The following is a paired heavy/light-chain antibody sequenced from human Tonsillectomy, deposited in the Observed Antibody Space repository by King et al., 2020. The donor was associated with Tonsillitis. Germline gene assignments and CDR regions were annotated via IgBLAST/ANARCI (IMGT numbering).Heavy chain of an antibody. J-gene: IGHJ4*02. CDR1: GFTFSNYA. V-gene: IGHV3-30*18. D-gene: IGHD3-9*01. Sequence: QVHLVASGGGVVQPGMSLRLSCAASGFTFSNYAIHWVRQAPGKGPEWISHISYDVSNQKYADSVKGRFTISRDNSKDTVYLQMNGLRAEDTAVYYCAKDPYDVSTGYFTFDNWGQGTLVSVSS. CDR2: ISYDVSNQ. CDR3: AKDPYDVSTGYFTFDN.
Light chain of an antibody. CDR1: QRLLYTAKTKNC. CDR2: WAS. J-gene: IGKJ1*01. Sequence: DIVMTQSPDSLALSLGERATIKCRSSQRLLYTAKTKNCLAWFQQKAGQPPQLLISWASTRESGVPDRFSGSGSGTDFTLTISSLQPEDVAVYFCQQYSTSPWTFGRGTKVEIK. CDR3: QQYSTSPWT. V-gene: IGKV4-1*01.